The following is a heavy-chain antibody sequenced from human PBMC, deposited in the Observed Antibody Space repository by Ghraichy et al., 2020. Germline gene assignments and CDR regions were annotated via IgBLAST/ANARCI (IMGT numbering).Heavy chain of an antibody. Sequence: GESLNISCAASGFTFSSYAMSWVRQAPGKGLEWVSAISGSGGSTYYADSVKGRFTISRDNSKNTLYLQMNSLRAEDTAVYYCAKTLRYSSGWKDYYYGMDVWGQGTTVTVSS. J-gene: IGHJ6*02. CDR1: GFTFSSYA. D-gene: IGHD6-19*01. V-gene: IGHV3-23*01. CDR3: AKTLRYSSGWKDYYYGMDV. CDR2: ISGSGGST.